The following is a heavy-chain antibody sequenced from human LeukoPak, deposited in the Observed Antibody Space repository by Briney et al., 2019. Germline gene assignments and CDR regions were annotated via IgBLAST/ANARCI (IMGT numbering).Heavy chain of an antibody. CDR2: ISGSGGST. D-gene: IGHD2-8*01. V-gene: IGHV3-23*01. Sequence: GGSLRLSCAASGFTFSSYAMSWVRQAPGKGLEWVSAISGSGGSTYYADSVKGGFTISRDNSKNTLYLQMNSLRAEDTAVYYCAREQYCTNGVCYPPFFDYWGQGTLVTVSS. J-gene: IGHJ4*02. CDR1: GFTFSSYA. CDR3: AREQYCTNGVCYPPFFDY.